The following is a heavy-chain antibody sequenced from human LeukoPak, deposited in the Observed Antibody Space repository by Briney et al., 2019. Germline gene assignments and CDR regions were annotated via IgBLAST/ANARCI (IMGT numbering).Heavy chain of an antibody. J-gene: IGHJ4*02. CDR1: GFTCRSYI. V-gene: IGHV3-23*01. CDR3: AKDRAGASRDFDS. Sequence: PGGSLRLSCAAAGFTCRSYIMSWVRQAPGRGLEWVSSISASGDSTYYADSVKGRFTISRDNSKNTLYLQMNSLRAEDTAVYYCAKDRAGASRDFDSWGQGTLVTVSS. D-gene: IGHD1-26*01. CDR2: ISASGDST.